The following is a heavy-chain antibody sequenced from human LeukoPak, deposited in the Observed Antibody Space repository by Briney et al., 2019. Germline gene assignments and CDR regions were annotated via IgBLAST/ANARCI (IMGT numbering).Heavy chain of an antibody. Sequence: PSETLSLTCTVSGGAISSNYWSWIRQPPGKGLEWIGYIYYSGSTNYNPSLKSRVTISVDTSKNQFSLELSSVTAADTAVYYCARESGGRSYYYGMDVWGQGTTVTVSS. CDR3: ARESGGRSYYYGMDV. CDR1: GGAISSNY. D-gene: IGHD1-26*01. J-gene: IGHJ6*02. V-gene: IGHV4-59*01. CDR2: IYYSGST.